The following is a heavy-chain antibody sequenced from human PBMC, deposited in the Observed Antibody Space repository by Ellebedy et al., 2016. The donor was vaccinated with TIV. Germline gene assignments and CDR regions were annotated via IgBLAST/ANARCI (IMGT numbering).Heavy chain of an antibody. CDR2: ISGSGNSI. Sequence: PGGSLRLSCAASGFIFSSCSMTWVRQAPGKGLEWVSAISGSGNSIYYADSVRGRFTISRDNSKNTLYLQMNSLRAEDTAVYYCAKVATMIVRVTYFDYWGQGALVPVSS. CDR3: AKVATMIVRVTYFDY. D-gene: IGHD3-22*01. J-gene: IGHJ4*02. V-gene: IGHV3-23*01. CDR1: GFIFSSCS.